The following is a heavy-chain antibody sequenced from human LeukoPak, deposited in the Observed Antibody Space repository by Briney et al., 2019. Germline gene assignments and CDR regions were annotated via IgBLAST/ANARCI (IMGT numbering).Heavy chain of an antibody. CDR2: IIPIFGTA. V-gene: IGHV1-69*13. Sequence: SVKVSCKASGGTFSSYAISWVRQAPGHGLEWMGGIIPIFGTANYAQKFQGRVTITPDESTSTAYMELSSLRSEDTAVYYCARGAGWGLYYFDYWGQGTLVTVSS. D-gene: IGHD6-19*01. J-gene: IGHJ4*02. CDR3: ARGAGWGLYYFDY. CDR1: GGTFSSYA.